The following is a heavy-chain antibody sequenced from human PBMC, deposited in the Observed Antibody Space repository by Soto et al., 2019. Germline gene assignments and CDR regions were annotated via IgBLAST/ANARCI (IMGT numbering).Heavy chain of an antibody. J-gene: IGHJ5*02. CDR3: ANDSRSHPQGWFDP. V-gene: IGHV3-23*01. CDR2: ISGSGDYT. CDR1: GFTFSSYA. D-gene: IGHD2-15*01. Sequence: EVQLLESGGGLVQPGESLRLSCAASGFTFSSYAMTWVRQAPGKGLEWVSSISGSGDYTYFADSVKGRFTISRDNSKDTLYLQMSSLRVEDTAIYYYANDSRSHPQGWFDPWGQGTLVTVSS.